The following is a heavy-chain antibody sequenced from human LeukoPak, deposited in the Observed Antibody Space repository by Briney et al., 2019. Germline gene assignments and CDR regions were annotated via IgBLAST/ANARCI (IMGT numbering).Heavy chain of an antibody. CDR2: ITSYNGNT. Sequence: ASLKLSCKASGYSFTKYGISWVRQAPGQGLEWMGWITSYNGNTNYAQKFQGRLTMTIDTSTTTAYMELRSLRSDDTAVYCCAREGTGETAFDYWGQGTLVTVSS. J-gene: IGHJ4*02. CDR3: AREGTGETAFDY. D-gene: IGHD1-1*01. V-gene: IGHV1-18*01. CDR1: GYSFTKYG.